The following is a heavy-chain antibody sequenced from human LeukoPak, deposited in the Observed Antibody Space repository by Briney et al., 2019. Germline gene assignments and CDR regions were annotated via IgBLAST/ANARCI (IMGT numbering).Heavy chain of an antibody. D-gene: IGHD3-16*01. CDR2: IYTSGST. CDR3: GRGGDSNSPIDF. J-gene: IGHJ4*02. Sequence: PLETLSLTCTVSGGSFSSYYWNWIRRPAGKGLEWIGRIYTSGSTNYNPSLKSRVTMSVDTSKNQFSLKLNCVTAADTAVYYCGRGGDSNSPIDFWGQGTLVTVSS. CDR1: GGSFSSYY. V-gene: IGHV4-4*07.